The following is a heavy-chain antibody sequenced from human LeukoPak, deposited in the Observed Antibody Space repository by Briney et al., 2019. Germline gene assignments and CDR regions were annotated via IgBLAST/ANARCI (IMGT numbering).Heavy chain of an antibody. CDR2: INPSGGST. J-gene: IGHJ4*02. V-gene: IGHV1-46*01. CDR3: ARGYCGSNSCYYFDY. CDR1: GYTFTSYY. D-gene: IGHD2-2*01. Sequence: GASVKVSCKASGYTFTSYYMHWVRQAPGQGLEWMGIINPSGGSTSYAQKFQGRVTMTRDTSTSTVYMELSSLRSEDTAVYFCARGYCGSNSCYYFDYWGQGTLVTVSS.